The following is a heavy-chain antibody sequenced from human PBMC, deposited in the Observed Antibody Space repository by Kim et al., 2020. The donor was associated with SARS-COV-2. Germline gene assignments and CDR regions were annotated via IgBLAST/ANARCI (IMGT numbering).Heavy chain of an antibody. D-gene: IGHD5-12*01. Sequence: GGSLRLSCAASGFMFTNYAMHWVRQAPGTGLEWVATISYDGTDKYYADSVKGQFIISRDNSKNTLYLQMNSLRAEDTAVYYCTRAINTAWHNHDVWGQGTLVTVSS. CDR2: ISYDGTDK. CDR1: GFMFTNYA. V-gene: IGHV3-33*05. J-gene: IGHJ4*02. CDR3: TRAINTAWHNHDV.